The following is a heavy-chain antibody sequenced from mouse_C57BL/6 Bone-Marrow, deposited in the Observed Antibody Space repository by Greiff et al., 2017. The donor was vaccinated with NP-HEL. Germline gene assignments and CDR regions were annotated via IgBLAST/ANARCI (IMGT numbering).Heavy chain of an antibody. CDR3: ARRKAY. J-gene: IGHJ3*01. Sequence: VQLQQSGPELVKPGASVKISCKASGYAFSSSWMNWVKQRPGKGLEWIGRIYPGDGDTNYNGKFKGKATLTADKSSSTAYMQLSTLTSEDTAVYFCARRKAYWGQGTLVTVSA. V-gene: IGHV1-82*01. CDR2: IYPGDGDT. CDR1: GYAFSSSW.